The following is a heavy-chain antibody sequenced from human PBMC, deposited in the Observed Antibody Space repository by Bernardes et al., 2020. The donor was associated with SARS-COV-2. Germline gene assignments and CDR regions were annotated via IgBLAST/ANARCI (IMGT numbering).Heavy chain of an antibody. J-gene: IGHJ4*02. V-gene: IGHV3-73*01. CDR3: TRQEMSPGDY. CDR2: IRTKANAYAT. CDR1: GFPFSDAT. D-gene: IGHD3-10*01. Sequence: GGSLRLSCAASGFPFSDATMHWVRQTSGKGLEWIGRIRTKANAYATAYLASLKGRFTISRDDSKNMAYLQMNSLKTEDSAVYYCTRQEMSPGDYWGQGTLVNVSS.